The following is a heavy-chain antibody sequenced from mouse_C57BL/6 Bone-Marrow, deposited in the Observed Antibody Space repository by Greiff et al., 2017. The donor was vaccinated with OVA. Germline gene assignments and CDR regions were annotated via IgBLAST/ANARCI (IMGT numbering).Heavy chain of an antibody. Sequence: VQLQQPGAELVMPGASVKLSCKASGYTFTSYWMHWVKQRPGQGLEWIGEIDPSDSYTNYNQKFKGKSTLTVDKSSSTAYMQLSSLTSEDSAVYYCARCGPRPYWYFDVWGTGTTVTVSS. CDR1: GYTFTSYW. V-gene: IGHV1-69*01. CDR3: ARCGPRPYWYFDV. J-gene: IGHJ1*03. CDR2: IDPSDSYT.